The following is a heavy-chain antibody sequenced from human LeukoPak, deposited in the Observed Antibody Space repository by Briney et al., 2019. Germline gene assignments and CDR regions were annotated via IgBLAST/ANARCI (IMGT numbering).Heavy chain of an antibody. Sequence: PGGSLRLSCAASGFTFSSYSMNWVRPAPGKGLEWVSSISSSSSYIYYADSVKGRFTISRDNAKNSLYLQMNSLRAEDTAVYYCARDRGYSSSYGYWGQGTLVTVSS. CDR2: ISSSSSYI. V-gene: IGHV3-21*01. CDR3: ARDRGYSSSYGY. J-gene: IGHJ4*02. D-gene: IGHD6-6*01. CDR1: GFTFSSYS.